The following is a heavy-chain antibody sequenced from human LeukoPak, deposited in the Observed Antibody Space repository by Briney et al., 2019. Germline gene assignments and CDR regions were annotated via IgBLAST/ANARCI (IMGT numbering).Heavy chain of an antibody. Sequence: GGSLRLSCASSGFTFSSYGMHWVRQAPGKGLEWVAVIWYGGSNKYSADSVKGRFTISRDNSKNTMYLQMNSLRAEDTAVYYCARVIVATIMDLYYFDYWGQGTLVTVSS. V-gene: IGHV3-33*08. J-gene: IGHJ4*02. CDR2: IWYGGSNK. D-gene: IGHD5-12*01. CDR3: ARVIVATIMDLYYFDY. CDR1: GFTFSSYG.